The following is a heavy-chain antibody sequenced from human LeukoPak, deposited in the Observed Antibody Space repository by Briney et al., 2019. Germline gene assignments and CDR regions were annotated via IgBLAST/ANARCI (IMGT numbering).Heavy chain of an antibody. J-gene: IGHJ4*02. CDR3: ARDFGFSPSSGYSFDY. CDR2: IWYDGSNR. Sequence: GGSLRLSCAASGFTFSRYGMHWLRQAPGKGLEWVAVIWYDGSNRQYVDSVKGRFTISRDNSKNTLYLQMNSLRADDTAVYYCARDFGFSPSSGYSFDYWGQGTLVTVSS. D-gene: IGHD3-22*01. V-gene: IGHV3-33*01. CDR1: GFTFSRYG.